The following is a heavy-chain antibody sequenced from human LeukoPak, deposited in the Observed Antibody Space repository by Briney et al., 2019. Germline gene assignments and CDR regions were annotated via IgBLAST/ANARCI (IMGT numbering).Heavy chain of an antibody. Sequence: GASVKVSCKASGYTLSNYDISWVRQAPGQGLEWMGWISAYNGNTNYAQKLQGRVTMTTDTSTSTAYMELRSLRSDDTAVYYCARAAYHYDYVWGSYRLYAFDIWGQGTMVTVSS. D-gene: IGHD3-16*02. CDR2: ISAYNGNT. V-gene: IGHV1-18*01. CDR3: ARAAYHYDYVWGSYRLYAFDI. J-gene: IGHJ3*02. CDR1: GYTLSNYD.